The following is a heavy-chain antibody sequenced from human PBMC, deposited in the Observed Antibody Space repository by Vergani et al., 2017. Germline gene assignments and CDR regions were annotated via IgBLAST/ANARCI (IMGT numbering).Heavy chain of an antibody. CDR2: ISYDGSNK. J-gene: IGHJ6*02. Sequence: QVQLVESGGGVVQPGRSLRLSCAASGFTFSSYGMHWVRQAPGKGLEWVAVISYDGSNKYYADSVKGRFTISRDNSKNTLYLQMNSLRAEDTAVYYCAKDLEHRYCSGGSCSINYYYYGMDVWGQGTTVTVSS. CDR3: AKDLEHRYCSGGSCSINYYYYGMDV. V-gene: IGHV3-30*18. CDR1: GFTFSSYG. D-gene: IGHD2-15*01.